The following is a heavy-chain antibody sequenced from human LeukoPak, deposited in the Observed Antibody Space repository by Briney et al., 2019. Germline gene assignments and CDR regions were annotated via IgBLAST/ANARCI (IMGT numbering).Heavy chain of an antibody. J-gene: IGHJ4*02. CDR1: GFTFSDYY. Sequence: GRSLRLSCAASGFTFSDYYMSWIRQAPGKGLQGVSYMSSSSSYTSYAESVKGRFTISRDNAKTSLYLQMNSLRAEDTAVYYCARGRFWSGYTFDYWGQGTLVAVSS. V-gene: IGHV3-11*06. CDR3: ARGRFWSGYTFDY. D-gene: IGHD3-3*01. CDR2: MSSSSSYT.